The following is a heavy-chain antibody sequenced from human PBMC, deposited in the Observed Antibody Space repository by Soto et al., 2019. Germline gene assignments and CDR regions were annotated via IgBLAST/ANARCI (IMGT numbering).Heavy chain of an antibody. CDR3: AIGSAVAGRRDYFDY. Sequence: QVQLQESGPGLVKPSETLSLTCTVSGGSISSYYWSWIRQPAGKGLEWIGRIYTSGSTNYNPSLKSRVTMSVATSKNQFSLKLSSVIAADTAVYYCAIGSAVAGRRDYFDYWGQGTLVTVSS. CDR2: IYTSGST. J-gene: IGHJ4*02. V-gene: IGHV4-4*07. D-gene: IGHD6-19*01. CDR1: GGSISSYY.